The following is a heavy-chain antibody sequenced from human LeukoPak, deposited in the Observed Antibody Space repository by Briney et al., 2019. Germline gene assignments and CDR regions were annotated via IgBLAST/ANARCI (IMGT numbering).Heavy chain of an antibody. J-gene: IGHJ4*02. V-gene: IGHV1-8*01. CDR1: GYTFTSYD. CDR2: MNPNSGNT. Sequence: ASVKVSCKASGYTFTSYDINWVRQATGQGLEWMGWMNPNSGNTGYAQKFQGRVTMTRNTSISTAYMELSSLRSEDTAVYYCARVPVWSGYYRLSIFWGQGTLVTASS. CDR3: ARVPVWSGYYRLSIF. D-gene: IGHD3-3*01.